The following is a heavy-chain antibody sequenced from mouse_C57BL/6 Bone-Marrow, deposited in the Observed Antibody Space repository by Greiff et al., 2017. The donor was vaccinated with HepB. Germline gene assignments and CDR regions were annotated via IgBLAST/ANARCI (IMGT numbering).Heavy chain of an antibody. CDR1: GYTFTSYW. V-gene: IGHV1-69*01. Sequence: QVQLQQPGAELVMPGASVKLSCKASGYTFTSYWMHWVKQRPGQGLEWIGEIDPSDSYTNYNQKFKGKSTLTVDKSSSTAYMQLSSLTSEDSAVYDCAVLYSPFAYWGQGTLVTVSA. CDR2: IDPSDSYT. CDR3: AVLYSPFAY. D-gene: IGHD2-1*01. J-gene: IGHJ3*01.